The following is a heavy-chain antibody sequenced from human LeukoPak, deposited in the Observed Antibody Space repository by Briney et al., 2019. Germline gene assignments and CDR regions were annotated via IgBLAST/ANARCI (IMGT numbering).Heavy chain of an antibody. CDR2: IYYNGAT. CDR3: ARELRFVNAAMVSGGF. Sequence: SETLSLTCTVSGGPIGNTDYYWGWVRQPPGKGLEWIGTIYYNGATQYNPSLKSRVTISVDTSKNQFSLRVNSVTAADTAVYYCARELRFVNAAMVSGGFWGQGALVTVSS. V-gene: IGHV4-39*02. J-gene: IGHJ4*02. D-gene: IGHD5-18*01. CDR1: GGPIGNTDYY.